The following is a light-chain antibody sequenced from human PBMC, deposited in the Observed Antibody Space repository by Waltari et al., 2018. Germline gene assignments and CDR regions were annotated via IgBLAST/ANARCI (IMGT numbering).Light chain of an antibody. J-gene: IGLJ3*02. V-gene: IGLV3-21*02. CDR3: QVWDSGTDHEV. CDR2: EDS. Sequence: SYVLTQSPSVSVAPGQTASVSCGGTNIGSQSVNWYQQKPGQAPVLVVYEDSNRPSGTPERFSGSNSGNPATLTISRVEAGDEADYYCQVWDSGTDHEVFGGGTKLTV. CDR1: NIGSQS.